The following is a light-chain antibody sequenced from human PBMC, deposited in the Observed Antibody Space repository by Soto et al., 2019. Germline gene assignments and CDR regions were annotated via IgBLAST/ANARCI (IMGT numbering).Light chain of an antibody. CDR3: QQYYSFPPT. CDR1: QCISSY. V-gene: IGKV1D-8*01. J-gene: IGKJ1*01. Sequence: VILMTQSPSLLSASTGDIFTISCRMSQCISSYLAWYQQKPGKAPELLIYAASTLQSGVPSRFSGSGSGTDFTLTISCLQSEDFATYYCQQYYSFPPTFGQGTKVDI. CDR2: AAS.